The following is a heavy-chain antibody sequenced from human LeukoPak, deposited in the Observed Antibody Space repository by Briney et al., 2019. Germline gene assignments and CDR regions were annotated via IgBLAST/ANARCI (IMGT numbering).Heavy chain of an antibody. V-gene: IGHV3-23*01. Sequence: GGSLRLSCAASGFTFSTYAMSWVRQAPGKGLEWVSTISGSGGGTYFADSVKGRFTISRDNSKNTLYLQMNSLRAEDTAVYYCAREGRNYYYYYYMDVWGKGTTVTVSS. CDR3: AREGRNYYYYYYMDV. CDR2: ISGSGGGT. D-gene: IGHD1-26*01. CDR1: GFTFSTYA. J-gene: IGHJ6*03.